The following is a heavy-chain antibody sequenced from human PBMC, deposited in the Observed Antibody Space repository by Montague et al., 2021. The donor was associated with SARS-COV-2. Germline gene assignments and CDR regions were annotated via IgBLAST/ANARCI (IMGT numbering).Heavy chain of an antibody. D-gene: IGHD3-10*01. Sequence: SLRLSCAASGFTFSIYAMNWVRQAPGKGLEWVSYISSSGTIIYYAASVKGRFTIFRDNAKNSLYLQMNSLRAEDTAVYYCAREDMEGVGHGIDYWGQGTLVTVSS. J-gene: IGHJ4*02. CDR3: AREDMEGVGHGIDY. CDR1: GFTFSIYA. V-gene: IGHV3-48*03. CDR2: ISSSGTII.